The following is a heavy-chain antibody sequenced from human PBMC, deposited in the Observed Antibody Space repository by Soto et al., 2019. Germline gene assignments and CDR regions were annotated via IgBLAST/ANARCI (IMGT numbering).Heavy chain of an antibody. J-gene: IGHJ4*02. Sequence: GGSLRLSCAASGFTFSNHAMSWIRQAPGKGLEWVSAVSGSGSSTYYADSVRGRFTISRDNSKNTLYLQMSSLGAEDTAVYYCANAYFDILTGAQVYWGQGTLVTVSS. CDR3: ANAYFDILTGAQVY. D-gene: IGHD3-9*01. CDR1: GFTFSNHA. V-gene: IGHV3-23*01. CDR2: VSGSGSST.